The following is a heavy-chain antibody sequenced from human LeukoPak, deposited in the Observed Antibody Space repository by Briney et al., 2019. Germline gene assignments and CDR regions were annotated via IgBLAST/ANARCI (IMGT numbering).Heavy chain of an antibody. D-gene: IGHD3/OR15-3a*01. CDR2: MNPGSGNT. Sequence: ASVKVSCKASGYTFTSYDINWVRQTTGQGLEWMGWMNPGSGNTGCAQKLQGRVTMTRNTSISTVYMEVSGLRSEDTAVYYCTRGGIIILGVATVVDYWGQGTLVTVSS. J-gene: IGHJ4*02. CDR1: GYTFTSYD. CDR3: TRGGIIILGVATVVDY. V-gene: IGHV1-8*01.